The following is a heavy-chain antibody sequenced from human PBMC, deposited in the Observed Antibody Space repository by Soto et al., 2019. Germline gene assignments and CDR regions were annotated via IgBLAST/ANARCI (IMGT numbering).Heavy chain of an antibody. V-gene: IGHV3-30*03. CDR2: ISYDGSNK. J-gene: IGHJ6*02. Sequence: QVQLVESGGGVVQPGRSLRPSCAASGFTFSSYGMHWVRQAPGKGLEWVAVISYDGSNKYYADSVKGRFTISRDNSKNTLYLQMNSLRAEDTAVYYCARDAPTVQYGMDVWGQGTTVTVSS. CDR3: ARDAPTVQYGMDV. D-gene: IGHD4-17*01. CDR1: GFTFSSYG.